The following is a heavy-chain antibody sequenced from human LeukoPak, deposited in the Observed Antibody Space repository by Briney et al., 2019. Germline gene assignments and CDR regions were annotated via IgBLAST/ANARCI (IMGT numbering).Heavy chain of an antibody. J-gene: IGHJ4*02. Sequence: GMSPRLSCAASGFTFRNYGMHWVRQVPGKGLEWVAVISYDRSEKYYTDSVKGRFTISRDNSKNTLYLQMDSLRAEDTAVYYCARDLSGRYTVDYWGQGTLVTVSS. CDR1: GFTFRNYG. CDR3: ARDLSGRYTVDY. CDR2: ISYDRSEK. D-gene: IGHD1-26*01. V-gene: IGHV3-30*03.